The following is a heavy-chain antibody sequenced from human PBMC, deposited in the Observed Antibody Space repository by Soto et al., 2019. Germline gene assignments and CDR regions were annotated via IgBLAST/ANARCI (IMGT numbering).Heavy chain of an antibody. CDR2: ISVIGDYM. D-gene: IGHD4-4*01. V-gene: IGHV3-21*01. J-gene: IGHJ6*02. CDR1: GFTFSSYS. Sequence: GGSLRLSCEVSGFTFSSYSINWVRQAPWKGLEWVSSISVIGDYMFYADSVKGRFTISRDNAKNSLFLEMDSLRAEDTAVYFCARDSKNRQEAMDVWGQGTTVRVSS. CDR3: ARDSKNRQEAMDV.